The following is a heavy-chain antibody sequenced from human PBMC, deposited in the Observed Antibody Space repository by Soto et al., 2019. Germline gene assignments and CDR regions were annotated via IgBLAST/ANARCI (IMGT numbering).Heavy chain of an antibody. CDR3: ARGLGIENRRANDAFDI. Sequence: SETLSLTCSVSGGSISSYYWSWIRQPPGKGLEWIGYIYYSGSTNYNPSLKSRVTISVDTSKNQFSLKLSSVTAANTAVYYCARGLGIENRRANDAFDIWGQGTMVTVSS. CDR2: IYYSGST. J-gene: IGHJ3*02. V-gene: IGHV4-59*01. D-gene: IGHD7-27*01. CDR1: GGSISSYY.